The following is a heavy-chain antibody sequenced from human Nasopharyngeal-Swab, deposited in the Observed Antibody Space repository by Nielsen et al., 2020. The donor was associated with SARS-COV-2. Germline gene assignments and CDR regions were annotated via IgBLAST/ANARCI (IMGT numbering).Heavy chain of an antibody. Sequence: GGSLRLSCVASGFTFSSYWMHWVRQAPGKGLMWVARINRDGSGTNYADSVKGRFTISRDNAKNTLYLQMNTLSAEDTGVYYCARDCDTATCYRSAADTWGQGTLVTVSS. CDR2: INRDGSGT. CDR3: ARDCDTATCYRSAADT. V-gene: IGHV3-74*01. CDR1: GFTFSSYW. J-gene: IGHJ5*01. D-gene: IGHD2-2*01.